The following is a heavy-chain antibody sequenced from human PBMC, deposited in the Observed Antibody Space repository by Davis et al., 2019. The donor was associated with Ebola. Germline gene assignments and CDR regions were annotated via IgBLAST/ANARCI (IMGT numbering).Heavy chain of an antibody. V-gene: IGHV3-23*01. J-gene: IGHJ4*02. D-gene: IGHD6-19*01. CDR1: GFPFSSYA. CDR3: AKDRAVADY. Sequence: GESLKISCAASGFPFSSYAMSWVRQAPGKGLEWVSAISGSGGSTYYADSVKGRFTISRDNSKNTLYLQMNSLRAEDTAVYYCAKDRAVADYWGQGTLVTVSS. CDR2: ISGSGGST.